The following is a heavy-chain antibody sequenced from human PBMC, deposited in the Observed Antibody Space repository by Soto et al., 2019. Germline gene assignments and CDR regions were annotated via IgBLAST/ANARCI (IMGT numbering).Heavy chain of an antibody. CDR3: ARDSSYYDILTGYFGY. J-gene: IGHJ4*02. V-gene: IGHV4-34*01. CDR2: INHSGST. CDR1: GGSFSGYY. Sequence: SETLSLTCTVYGGSFSGYYWSSIRQPPGKGLEWIGEINHSGSTNYNPSLKSRVTISVDTSKNQFSLKLSSVTAADTAVYYCARDSSYYDILTGYFGYWGQGTLVTVAS. D-gene: IGHD3-9*01.